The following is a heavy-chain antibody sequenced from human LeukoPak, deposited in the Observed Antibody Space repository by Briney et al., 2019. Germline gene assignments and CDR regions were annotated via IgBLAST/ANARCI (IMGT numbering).Heavy chain of an antibody. CDR2: INPSGGST. CDR1: GYTFTSYY. V-gene: IGHV1-46*01. Sequence: ASVKVSCKASGYTFTSYYMHWVRQAPGQGLEWMGIINPSGGSTSYAQKFQGRVTMTRDTSTSTVYMELSSLRSEDTAVYYCARVAPSDYYDSSGYYPEAFDIWGQGTMVTVSS. J-gene: IGHJ3*02. D-gene: IGHD3-22*01. CDR3: ARVAPSDYYDSSGYYPEAFDI.